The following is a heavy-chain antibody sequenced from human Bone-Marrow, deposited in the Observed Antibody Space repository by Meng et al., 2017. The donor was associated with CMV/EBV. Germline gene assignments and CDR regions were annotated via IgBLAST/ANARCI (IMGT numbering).Heavy chain of an antibody. D-gene: IGHD3-22*01. J-gene: IGHJ4*02. CDR3: ARDPGYYYESSGYIGVRYYFDY. CDR1: GFPFSNYW. Sequence: GESLKISCATSGFPFSNYWMTWVRQAPGKGLEWVANIKQDESEKNYVASVKGRFTISRDNTRNSLHLHMNSLTAEDSAVYYCARDPGYYYESSGYIGVRYYFDYWGQGTLVTVSS. V-gene: IGHV3-7*01. CDR2: IKQDESEK.